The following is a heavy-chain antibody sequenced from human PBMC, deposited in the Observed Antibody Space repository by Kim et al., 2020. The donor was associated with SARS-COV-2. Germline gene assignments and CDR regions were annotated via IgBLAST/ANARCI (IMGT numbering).Heavy chain of an antibody. CDR2: TI. J-gene: IGHJ6*02. V-gene: IGHV3-48*03. Sequence: TIYDADSVKGRFTISRDNAKNSLYLQLSSLRVEDTAVYYCARTGRDYDMDVWGQGTTVIVSS. CDR3: ARTGRDYDMDV.